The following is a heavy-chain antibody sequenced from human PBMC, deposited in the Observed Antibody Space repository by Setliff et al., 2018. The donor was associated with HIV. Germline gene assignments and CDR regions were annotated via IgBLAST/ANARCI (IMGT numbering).Heavy chain of an antibody. CDR1: GYTLAGYF. CDR2: INPNSGGT. J-gene: IGHJ6*03. D-gene: IGHD7-27*01. Sequence: ASVKVSCKASGYTLAGYFMHWVRQAPGQGLEWMGWINPNSGGTNYAQKFQGRVTMTRDTSISTAYLDLSRLRSDDTAVYYCARGADYLGIPSYYYYYMDVWGKGTTVTVSS. CDR3: ARGADYLGIPSYYYYYMDV. V-gene: IGHV1-2*02.